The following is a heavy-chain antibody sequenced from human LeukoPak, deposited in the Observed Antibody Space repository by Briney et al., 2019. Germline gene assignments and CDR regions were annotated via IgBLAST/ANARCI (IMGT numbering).Heavy chain of an antibody. D-gene: IGHD4-23*01. CDR3: AGDLSHDYGGKNPFDY. V-gene: IGHV4-30-4*01. CDR2: IYYSGST. J-gene: IGHJ4*02. CDR1: GGSISSGDYY. Sequence: SETLSLTCTVSGGSISSGDYYWSWIRQPPGKGLEWIGYIYYSGSTYYNPSLKSRVTISVDTSKNQFSLKLSSVTAADTAVYYCAGDLSHDYGGKNPFDYWGQGTLVTVSS.